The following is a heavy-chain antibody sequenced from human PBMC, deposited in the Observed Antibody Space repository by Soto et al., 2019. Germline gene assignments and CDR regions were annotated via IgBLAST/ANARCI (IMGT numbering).Heavy chain of an antibody. CDR2: MSYDGSNE. CDR3: ARDWILSGTTLPPPLDY. V-gene: IGHV3-30-3*01. CDR1: GFTFSSNA. J-gene: IGHJ4*02. D-gene: IGHD4-17*01. Sequence: QVQLVESGGGVVQPGRSLRLSCAASGFTFSSNAMHWVRQAPGKGLEWVAVMSYDGSNEYYADSVKCPFTISRDNSKNTLYLKMNSLRAEDTAVYYCARDWILSGTTLPPPLDYWGQGTLFTVSS.